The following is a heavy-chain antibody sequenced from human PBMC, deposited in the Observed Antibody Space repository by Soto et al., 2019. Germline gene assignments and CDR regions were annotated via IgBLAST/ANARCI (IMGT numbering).Heavy chain of an antibody. CDR2: IIPIFGTA. V-gene: IGHV1-69*01. J-gene: IGHJ6*02. Sequence: QVQLVQSGAEVKKPGSSVKVSCKASGGTFSSYAISWVRQAPGQGLEWMGGIIPIFGTANYAQKFQGRVTITADESTSTAYMELSSLRSEDTAVYYCARPTSEYYDILTGYSLYYYYYGMDVWGQGTTVTVSS. CDR1: GGTFSSYA. D-gene: IGHD3-9*01. CDR3: ARPTSEYYDILTGYSLYYYYYGMDV.